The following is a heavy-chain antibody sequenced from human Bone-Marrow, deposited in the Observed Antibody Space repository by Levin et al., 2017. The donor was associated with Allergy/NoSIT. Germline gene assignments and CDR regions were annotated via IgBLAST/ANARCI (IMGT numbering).Heavy chain of an antibody. CDR1: GFTFSSYA. V-gene: IGHV3-23*01. J-gene: IGHJ4*02. Sequence: TGGSLRLSCAASGFTFSSYAMSWVRQAPGKGLEWVSAISGSGGSTYYADSVKGRFTISRDNSKNTLYLQMNSLRAEDTAVYYCAKDNYGDYHTGSGYWGQGTLVTVSS. D-gene: IGHD4-17*01. CDR2: ISGSGGST. CDR3: AKDNYGDYHTGSGY.